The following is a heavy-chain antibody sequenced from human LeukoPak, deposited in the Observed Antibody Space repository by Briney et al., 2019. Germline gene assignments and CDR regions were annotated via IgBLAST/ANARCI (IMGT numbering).Heavy chain of an antibody. D-gene: IGHD4-17*01. CDR3: ATNYGDYGGGY. J-gene: IGHJ4*02. CDR1: GYTFTGYY. Sequence: ASVKVSRKASGYTFTGYYIYWVRQAPGQGLEWMGWINPNSGGTNYAQKFQGRVTMTRDTSISTAYMELSRLRSEDTAVYYCATNYGDYGGGYWGQGTLVTVSS. CDR2: INPNSGGT. V-gene: IGHV1-2*02.